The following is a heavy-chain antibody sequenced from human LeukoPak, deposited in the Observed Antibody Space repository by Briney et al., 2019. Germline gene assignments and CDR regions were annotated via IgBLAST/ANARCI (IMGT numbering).Heavy chain of an antibody. Sequence: ASVKVSCKASGYTFTSNYIHWVRRATGQGLEWMGMIYPRDGSTSYAQKFQGRVTVTRDTSTSTVHMELSGLRSEDTAVYYCARDQEGFDYWGQGTLVTVSS. J-gene: IGHJ4*02. V-gene: IGHV1-46*01. CDR3: ARDQEGFDY. CDR2: IYPRDGST. CDR1: GYTFTSNY.